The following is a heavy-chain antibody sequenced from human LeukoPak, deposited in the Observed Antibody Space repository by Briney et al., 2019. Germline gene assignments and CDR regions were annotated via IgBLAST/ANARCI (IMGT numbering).Heavy chain of an antibody. V-gene: IGHV1-69*05. Sequence: GASVKVSCKASGDSFGTYGITWVRQAPGEGLEWMGGFNPIFGSAQYAQKFQGRVTITMDVSARTVYMELSSLRSEDTTIYYCARDFGSGVFDPWGQGTLVTASS. CDR1: GDSFGTYG. CDR2: FNPIFGSA. J-gene: IGHJ5*02. CDR3: ARDFGSGVFDP. D-gene: IGHD3-10*01.